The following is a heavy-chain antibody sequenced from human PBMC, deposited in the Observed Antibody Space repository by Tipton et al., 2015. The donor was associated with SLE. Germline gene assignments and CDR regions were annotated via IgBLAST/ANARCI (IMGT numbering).Heavy chain of an antibody. CDR2: IYSTGST. CDR1: GGSISSYY. V-gene: IGHV4-59*01. Sequence: VLVKPSETLSLTCTVSGGSISSYYWSWIRQPPGKGLEWVGYIYSTGSTKYNPSLESRGTMSLDTSKNQFSLRLISVTAADTAVYYCARANGVVGGQVPYWYFDLWGRGTLVTVSS. D-gene: IGHD1-26*01. CDR3: ARANGVVGGQVPYWYFDL. J-gene: IGHJ2*01.